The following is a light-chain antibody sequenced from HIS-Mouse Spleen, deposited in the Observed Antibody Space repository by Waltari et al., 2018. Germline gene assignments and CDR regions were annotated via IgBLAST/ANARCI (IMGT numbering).Light chain of an antibody. Sequence: QSALTQPASVSGSPGQSIPISCTGTSRDVGGYTYVPWYQQHPGKAPKLMIYDVSNRPSGVSNRCSGSKSGNTASLTISGLQAEDEADYYCSSYTSSSTLVFGGGTKLTVL. CDR1: SRDVGGYTY. CDR2: DVS. CDR3: SSYTSSSTLV. V-gene: IGLV2-14*03. J-gene: IGLJ3*02.